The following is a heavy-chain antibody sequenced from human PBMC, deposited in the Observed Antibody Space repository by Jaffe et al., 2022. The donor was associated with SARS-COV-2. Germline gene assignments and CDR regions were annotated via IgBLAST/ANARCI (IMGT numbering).Heavy chain of an antibody. D-gene: IGHD1-20*01. J-gene: IGHJ6*02. V-gene: IGHV1-69*01. CDR1: GGTFSSYA. CDR2: IIPIFGTA. Sequence: QVQLVQSGAEVKKPGSSVKVSCKASGGTFSSYAISWVRQAPGQGLEWMGGIIPIFGTANYAQKFQGRVTITADESTSTAYMELSSLRSEDTAVYYCARAPEPPMYNWNDGHYYYGMDVWGQGTTVTVSS. CDR3: ARAPEPPMYNWNDGHYYYGMDV.